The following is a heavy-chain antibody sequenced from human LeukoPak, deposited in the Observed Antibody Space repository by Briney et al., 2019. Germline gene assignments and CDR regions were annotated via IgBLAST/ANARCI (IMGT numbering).Heavy chain of an antibody. Sequence: ASVKVSCKASGYTFTSYYMHWVRQAPGQGLEWMGGIIPIFGTANYAQKFQGRVTITADESTSTAYMELSSLRSEDTAVYYCARDWRRITMVRGAHDAFDIWGQGTMVTVSS. CDR2: IIPIFGTA. D-gene: IGHD3-10*01. CDR3: ARDWRRITMVRGAHDAFDI. V-gene: IGHV1-69*13. J-gene: IGHJ3*02. CDR1: GYTFTSYY.